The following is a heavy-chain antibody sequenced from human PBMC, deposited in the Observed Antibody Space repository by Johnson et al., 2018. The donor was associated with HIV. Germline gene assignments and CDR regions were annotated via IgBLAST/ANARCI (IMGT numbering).Heavy chain of an antibody. CDR1: GFTFSSYG. CDR3: AKDYGWLVNSPDAFDI. V-gene: IGHV3-72*01. J-gene: IGHJ3*02. CDR2: TRNKANSYTT. Sequence: VQLVESGGGVVQPGRSLRLSCAASGFTFSSYGMHWVRQAPGKGLEWVGRTRNKANSYTTEYAASVKGRFTISRDDSKNSLYLQMNSLRAEDTAVYYCAKDYGWLVNSPDAFDIWGQGTMVTVSS. D-gene: IGHD6-19*01.